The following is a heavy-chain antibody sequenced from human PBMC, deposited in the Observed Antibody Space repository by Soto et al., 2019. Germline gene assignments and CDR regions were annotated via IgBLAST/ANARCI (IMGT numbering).Heavy chain of an antibody. CDR1: GGSISSYY. V-gene: IGHV4-59*01. CDR3: ARNIMITFGGLNWFDP. J-gene: IGHJ5*02. D-gene: IGHD3-16*01. Sequence: SETLSLTCTVSGGSISSYYWSWIRQPPGKGLEWIGYIYYSGSTNYNPSLKSRVTISVDTSKNQFSLKLSSVTAADTAVYYCARNIMITFGGLNWFDPWGQGTLVTVSS. CDR2: IYYSGST.